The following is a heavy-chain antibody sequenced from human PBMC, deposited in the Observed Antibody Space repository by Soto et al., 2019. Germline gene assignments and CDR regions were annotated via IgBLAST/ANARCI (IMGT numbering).Heavy chain of an antibody. CDR3: ARIAVVPAALDP. CDR2: VYHSGSA. J-gene: IGHJ5*02. Sequence: QVQLQESGPGLVKPSETLSLTCDVSGASISSSHWWCWLRQTPGKGLEWIGEVYHSGSANYNPSLKSRVPMSVDKSKNQFSLRLSSVTAADTALYYCARIAVVPAALDPWGQGTLVTVSS. V-gene: IGHV4-4*02. CDR1: GASISSSHW. D-gene: IGHD2-2*01.